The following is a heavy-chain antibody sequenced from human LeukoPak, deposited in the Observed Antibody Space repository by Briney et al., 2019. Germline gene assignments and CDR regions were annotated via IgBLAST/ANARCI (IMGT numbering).Heavy chain of an antibody. Sequence: GESLKISRKGSGYSFTTYWIGWVRQMPGKGLEWMGIIYPGDSDTTYSPSFQGQVTISADKSISTAYLQWSSLKASDSAMYYCARQGAWEPFDYWGQGTLVTVSS. CDR2: IYPGDSDT. D-gene: IGHD1-26*01. CDR1: GYSFTTYW. CDR3: ARQGAWEPFDY. V-gene: IGHV5-51*01. J-gene: IGHJ4*02.